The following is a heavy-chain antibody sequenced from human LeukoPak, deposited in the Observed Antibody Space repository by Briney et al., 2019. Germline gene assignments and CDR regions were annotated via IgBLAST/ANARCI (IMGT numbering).Heavy chain of an antibody. Sequence: ASVKLSCKASGYTFSNNGISWVRQAPGQGLEWRGWISAYNGNTNYAQKLQDRVTMTTDTSTSTAYMELRSLRSDDTAVYYCARDLGYCSSISCQRNWFDPWGQGTLVTVSS. D-gene: IGHD2-2*01. V-gene: IGHV1-18*01. J-gene: IGHJ5*02. CDR2: ISAYNGNT. CDR3: ARDLGYCSSISCQRNWFDP. CDR1: GYTFSNNG.